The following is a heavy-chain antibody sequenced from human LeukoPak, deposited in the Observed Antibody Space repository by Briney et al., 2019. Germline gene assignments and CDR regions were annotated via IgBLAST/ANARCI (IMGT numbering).Heavy chain of an antibody. D-gene: IGHD4-17*01. V-gene: IGHV4-39*01. CDR2: VFHTGTA. CDR3: TKNDVGDYGT. J-gene: IGHJ5*02. Sequence: SETLSLTCAVSGASISRSTYYWGWIRQPPGKGLEWIGSVFHTGTAYYNPSLRSRVTISVDTSKNQFSLKLSFVTAADTAVYYCTKNDVGDYGTWGQGTLVIVSS. CDR1: GASISRSTYY.